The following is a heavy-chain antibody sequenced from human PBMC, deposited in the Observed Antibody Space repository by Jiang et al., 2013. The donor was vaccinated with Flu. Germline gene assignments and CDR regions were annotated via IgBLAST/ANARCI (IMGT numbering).Heavy chain of an antibody. CDR2: IYYSGST. V-gene: IGHV4-59*01. D-gene: IGHD3-10*01. CDR3: ASLPSGSGSYYRAFVY. Sequence: ALLKPSETLSLTCTVSVSGGSISNYYWSWIRQPPGKGLEWIGYIYYSGSTNYNPSLKSRVTISVDTSKNQFSLKLSSVTAADTAAYYCASLPSGSGSYYRAFVYWGQGTLVTISS. CDR1: GGSISNYY. J-gene: IGHJ4*02.